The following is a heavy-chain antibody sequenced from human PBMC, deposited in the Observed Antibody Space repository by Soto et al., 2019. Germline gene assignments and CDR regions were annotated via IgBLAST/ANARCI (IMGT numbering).Heavy chain of an antibody. J-gene: IGHJ6*02. V-gene: IGHV3-21*01. Sequence: VQLVESGGGLVQPGGSLRLPCAASGFTFSSYSMNWVRQAPGKGLEWVSSISSSSSYIYYPDSVKGRFTISKDNAKNSLYLQMISLRAEDTAVYYCARDGEGYDFWSGYYTDYYYYGMDVWGQGTTVTVSS. CDR1: GFTFSSYS. CDR2: ISSSSSYI. D-gene: IGHD3-3*01. CDR3: ARDGEGYDFWSGYYTDYYYYGMDV.